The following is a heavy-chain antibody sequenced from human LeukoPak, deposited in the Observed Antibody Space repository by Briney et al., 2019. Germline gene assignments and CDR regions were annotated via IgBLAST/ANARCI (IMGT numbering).Heavy chain of an antibody. Sequence: SETLSLTCAVYGGSLSGYYWSWIRQPPGKGLEWIGEINHSGSTNYNPSLKSRVTISVDTSKNQFSLKLSSVTAADTAVYYCARVGMWWAIDYWGQGTLVTVSS. D-gene: IGHD2-21*01. CDR1: GGSLSGYY. V-gene: IGHV4-34*01. CDR2: INHSGST. CDR3: ARVGMWWAIDY. J-gene: IGHJ4*02.